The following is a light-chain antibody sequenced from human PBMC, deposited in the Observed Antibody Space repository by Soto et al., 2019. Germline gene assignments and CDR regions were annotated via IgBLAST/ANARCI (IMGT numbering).Light chain of an antibody. V-gene: IGLV2-23*03. Sequence: QSALTQPASVSGSPGQSITISCTGTSSDVGSYNLVSWYQQHPGKAPKLMIYEGSKRPSGVSNRFSGSKSGNTASLTISGLQAEDEADYYCCSYAGSSTFYVFGTGTKGTAL. CDR3: CSYAGSSTFYV. CDR2: EGS. J-gene: IGLJ1*01. CDR1: SSDVGSYNL.